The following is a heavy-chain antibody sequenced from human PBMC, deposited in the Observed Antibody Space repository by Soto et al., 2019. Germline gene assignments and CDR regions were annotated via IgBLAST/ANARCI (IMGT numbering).Heavy chain of an antibody. CDR2: LDQSGGT. V-gene: IGHV4-34*01. D-gene: IGHD6-19*01. J-gene: IGHJ6*02. Sequence: QVQLQQWGAGLLKASETLSLTCAVVGDSLRGQSWNWIRQAPGKGLERIGELDQSGGTNYNPSLKSAAIISDDTSKNQFSLTLTSVTAADTAVYYCAREDSYGWSGESLDVWGQGTTVTVSS. CDR3: AREDSYGWSGESLDV. CDR1: GDSLRGQS.